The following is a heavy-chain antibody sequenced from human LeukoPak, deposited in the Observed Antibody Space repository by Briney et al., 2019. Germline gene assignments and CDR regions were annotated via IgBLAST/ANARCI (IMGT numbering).Heavy chain of an antibody. V-gene: IGHV1-2*06. D-gene: IGHD6-6*01. CDR2: INPNSGGT. J-gene: IGHJ4*02. CDR3: ARALESSSSNY. CDR1: GYTFTGYY. Sequence: ASVKVSCKASGYTFTGYYIHWVRQAPGQGLEWMGRINPNSGGTSYAQKFQGRVSMTRDTSISTAYMELSRLTSDDTAVYYCARALESSSSNYWGQGTLVTVSS.